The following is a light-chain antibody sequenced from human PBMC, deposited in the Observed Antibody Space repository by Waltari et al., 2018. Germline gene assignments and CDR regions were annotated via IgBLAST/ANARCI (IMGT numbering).Light chain of an antibody. CDR2: ATS. V-gene: IGKV1-17*03. CDR1: QGINNY. J-gene: IGKJ4*01. CDR3: LQYNDYPFT. Sequence: DIQMTQSPSAMSASVGDRVTIICRASQGINNYLAWFQQGPGKVPKRLLYATSTLESGVPSRFSGSGSGTEFTLTISSLQPEDFATYYCLQYNDYPFTFGGGTKVEIK.